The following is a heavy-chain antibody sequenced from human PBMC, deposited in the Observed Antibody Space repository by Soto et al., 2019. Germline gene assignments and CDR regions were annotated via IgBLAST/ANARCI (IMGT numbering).Heavy chain of an antibody. V-gene: IGHV4-39*01. J-gene: IGHJ5*02. CDR1: GGSISSSSYY. CDR3: ARHEPRRLLRGWWFDP. CDR2: IYYSGST. D-gene: IGHD1-26*01. Sequence: QLQLQESGPGLVKPSETLSLTCTVSGGSISSSSYYWGWIRQPPGKGLEWIGSIYYSGSTYYNPSLKSRVTISVDTSKNQFSLKLSSVTAADTAVYYCARHEPRRLLRGWWFDPWGQGTLVTVSS.